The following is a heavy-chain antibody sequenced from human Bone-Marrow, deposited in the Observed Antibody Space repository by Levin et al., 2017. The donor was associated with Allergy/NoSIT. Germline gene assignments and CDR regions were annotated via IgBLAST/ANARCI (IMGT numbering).Heavy chain of an antibody. CDR1: GGAIDISSYY. Sequence: SETLSLTCTVSGGAIDISSYYWAWIRQSPGRGLEWVATIAHTGSTYYNPSLTTRVTVSVDTSNNQFSLKVNSVTAADTAVYYCAKHWDTYFGEEKPFYFDNWGQGTLVTVSS. CDR2: IAHTGST. CDR3: AKHWDTYFGEEKPFYFDN. D-gene: IGHD3-10*01. J-gene: IGHJ4*02. V-gene: IGHV4-39*01.